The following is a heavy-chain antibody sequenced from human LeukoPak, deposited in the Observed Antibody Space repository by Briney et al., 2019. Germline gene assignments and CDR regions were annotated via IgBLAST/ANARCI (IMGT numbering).Heavy chain of an antibody. V-gene: IGHV4-4*07. CDR2: IHAGGST. Sequence: PSEILSLTCTVSGGSIRSYYWSWIHQPAGKGLEYIGRIHAGGSTNYNPSLKSRVTMSLDTSKDQFSLKLRSVTAADTAVYYCARDPGADSSGWYRGYWGQGTLVTVSS. CDR3: ARDPGADSSGWYRGY. CDR1: GGSIRSYY. D-gene: IGHD6-19*01. J-gene: IGHJ4*02.